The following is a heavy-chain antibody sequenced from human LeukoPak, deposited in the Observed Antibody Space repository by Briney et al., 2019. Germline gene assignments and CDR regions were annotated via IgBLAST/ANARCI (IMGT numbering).Heavy chain of an antibody. D-gene: IGHD3-3*01. CDR1: GFTFRSHA. CDR2: IYENGGTT. CDR3: AKDRWSGFSQIDY. J-gene: IGHJ4*02. V-gene: IGHV3-23*01. Sequence: GGSLRLSCVGSGFTFRSHAMSWVRQAPEKGLEFVSGIYENGGTTYYADSVKGRFTISRDNFKNTLYLQMNSLRAEDTAIYYCAKDRWSGFSQIDYWGQGTLVTVSS.